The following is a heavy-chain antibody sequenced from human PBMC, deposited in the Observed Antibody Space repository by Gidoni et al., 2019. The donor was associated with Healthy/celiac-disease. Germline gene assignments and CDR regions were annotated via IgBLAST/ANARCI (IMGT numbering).Heavy chain of an antibody. Sequence: EVQLVESGGGLVQPGGSLRLSCAASGFTFSSYSRTWVRQASGKGLEWISYIRSSSSTIYYADSVKGRFTISRDNAKNALYLQMNSLRDEDTAVYYCARDTWAPYSSGWYLWDAFDIWGQGTMVTVSS. V-gene: IGHV3-48*02. J-gene: IGHJ3*02. CDR1: GFTFSSYS. CDR3: ARDTWAPYSSGWYLWDAFDI. CDR2: IRSSSSTI. D-gene: IGHD6-19*01.